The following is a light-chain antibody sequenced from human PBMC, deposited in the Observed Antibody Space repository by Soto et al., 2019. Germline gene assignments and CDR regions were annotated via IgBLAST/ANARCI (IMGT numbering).Light chain of an antibody. CDR2: DAS. CDR3: QQRSNWPPVT. Sequence: EIVLTQSPATLSLSPGERATLSCRASQSVSKYLAWYQQNPGQAPGLLIYDASNRATGIPARFSGSGSGTDFTLTISHLEPEDSAVYYCQQRSNWPPVTFGQGTKLEIK. CDR1: QSVSKY. J-gene: IGKJ2*01. V-gene: IGKV3-11*01.